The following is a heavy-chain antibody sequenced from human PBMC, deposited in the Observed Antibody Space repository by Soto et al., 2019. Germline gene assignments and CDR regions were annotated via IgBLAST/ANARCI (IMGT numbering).Heavy chain of an antibody. CDR1: GFAFNTYA. CDR3: TKCGGLGTPRGRGACYCPIDS. V-gene: IGHV3-23*01. Sequence: VQLLESGGGLVQPGGSLRLSCAASGFAFNTYAMSWVRQAPGKGLEWVSSISDSGANTYYADSVKGRFTISRDNSKNTLYLQMNSLRADDTALYYCTKCGGLGTPRGRGACYCPIDSWGQGILVTASS. D-gene: IGHD2-21*02. CDR2: ISDSGANT. J-gene: IGHJ4*02.